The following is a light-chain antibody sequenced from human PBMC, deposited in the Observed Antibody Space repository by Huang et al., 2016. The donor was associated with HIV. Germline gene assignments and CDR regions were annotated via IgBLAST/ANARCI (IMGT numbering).Light chain of an antibody. CDR1: QSISTW. V-gene: IGKV1-5*03. CDR3: QQYSSYSPLT. CDR2: KAS. Sequence: DIKMTQSPSTLSASVGDRVTIPCRASQSISTWLAWYQQKPGKAPSLRIYKASTLESGVPSRCSGSGSGTEFTLTISSLQPGDLATYYCQQYSSYSPLTFGGGTKVDI. J-gene: IGKJ4*01.